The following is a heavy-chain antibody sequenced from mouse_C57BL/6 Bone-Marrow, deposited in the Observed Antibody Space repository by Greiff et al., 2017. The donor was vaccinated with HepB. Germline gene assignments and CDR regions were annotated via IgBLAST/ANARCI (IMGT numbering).Heavy chain of an antibody. V-gene: IGHV5-4*03. J-gene: IGHJ4*01. CDR2: ISDGGSYT. CDR1: GFTFSSYA. CDR3: ARGLLLRHYYAMDY. Sequence: EVKLVESGGGLVKPGGSLKLSCAASGFTFSSYAMSWVRQTPEKRLEWVATISDGGSYTYYPDNVKGRFTISRDNAKNNRYLQMSHLKSEDTAMYYCARGLLLRHYYAMDYWGQGTSVTVSS. D-gene: IGHD1-1*01.